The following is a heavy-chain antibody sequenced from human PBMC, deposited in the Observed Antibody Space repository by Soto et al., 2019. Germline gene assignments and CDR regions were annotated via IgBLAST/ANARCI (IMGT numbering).Heavy chain of an antibody. Sequence: PGGSLRLSCTASXXXXXXXXXXWVRLAPGKGLEWVSGISGSGGSTYYADSVKGRFPISRDNSKNTLYLQMNSMRAEDTAVYYCANGPWGYRPFSGMDVWGQGTTVTVSS. V-gene: IGHV3-23*01. D-gene: IGHD5-12*01. CDR3: ANGPWGYRPFSGMDV. J-gene: IGHJ6*02. CDR1: XXXXXXXX. CDR2: ISGSGGST.